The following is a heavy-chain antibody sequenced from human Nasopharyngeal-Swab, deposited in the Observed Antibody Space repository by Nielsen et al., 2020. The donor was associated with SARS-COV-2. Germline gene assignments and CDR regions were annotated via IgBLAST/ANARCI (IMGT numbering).Heavy chain of an antibody. D-gene: IGHD6-19*01. V-gene: IGHV3-74*01. CDR2: INSDGSST. Sequence: GESLKISCAASGFTFSSYWMHWVRQAPGKGLVWVSRINSDGSSTSYADSVKGRFTISRENAKNTLYLQMNSLRVEDAAVYYCARETAVAGDYYYDYWGQGTLVAVSS. J-gene: IGHJ4*02. CDR1: GFTFSSYW. CDR3: ARETAVAGDYYYDY.